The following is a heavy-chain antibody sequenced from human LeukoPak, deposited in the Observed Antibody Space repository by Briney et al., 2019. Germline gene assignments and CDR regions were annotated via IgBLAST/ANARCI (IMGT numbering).Heavy chain of an antibody. Sequence: GGSLRLSCAASGFTFSDYYMSWIRQAPGKGLEWVSYISSSGSTIYYADSVQGRFTISRDNAKNSLYLQMNSLRAEDTAVYYCAREAHTAMVKDFDYWGQGTLVTVSS. J-gene: IGHJ4*02. D-gene: IGHD5-18*01. CDR1: GFTFSDYY. CDR2: ISSSGSTI. CDR3: AREAHTAMVKDFDY. V-gene: IGHV3-11*04.